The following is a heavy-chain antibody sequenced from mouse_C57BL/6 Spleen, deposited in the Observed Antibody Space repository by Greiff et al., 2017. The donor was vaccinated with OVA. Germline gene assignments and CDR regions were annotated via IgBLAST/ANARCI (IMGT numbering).Heavy chain of an antibody. CDR1: GYTFTDYN. Sequence: LVEPGASVQIPCKASGYTFTDYNMDWVKQSHGKSLEWIGDINPNNGGTIYNQKFKGKATLTVDKSSSTAYMELRSLTSEDTAVYYCAARRELGRNWYFDVWGTGTTVTVSS. CDR3: AARRELGRNWYFDV. D-gene: IGHD4-1*01. V-gene: IGHV1-18*01. CDR2: INPNNGGT. J-gene: IGHJ1*03.